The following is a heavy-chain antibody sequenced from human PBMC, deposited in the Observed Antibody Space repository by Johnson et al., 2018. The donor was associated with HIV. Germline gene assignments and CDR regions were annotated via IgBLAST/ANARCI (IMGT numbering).Heavy chain of an antibody. CDR1: GFIFSDYY. D-gene: IGHD3-3*01. CDR2: ISSGGGTT. V-gene: IGHV3-11*01. CDR3: ARDRRGQFLEWLPLPFDI. J-gene: IGHJ3*02. Sequence: QVQLVESGGGLVKPGGSLRLSCTASGFIFSDYYLNWIRQAPGKGLEWISFISSGGGTTSYSDSVKGRFTISRDNGKKSLYLQLDSLRVEDTAFYYCARDRRGQFLEWLPLPFDIWGLGTMVTVSS.